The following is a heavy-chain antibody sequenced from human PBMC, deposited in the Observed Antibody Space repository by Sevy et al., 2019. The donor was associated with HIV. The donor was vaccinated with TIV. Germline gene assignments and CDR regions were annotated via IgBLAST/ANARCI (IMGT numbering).Heavy chain of an antibody. CDR1: GFTFSSYA. Sequence: QLGGSLRLSCAASGFTFSSYAMHWVRPAPGKGLEWVAVISYDGSNKYYADSVKGRFTISRDNSKNTLYLQMNSLRAEDTAWYYCARDLPRGGYCISTSCYYYYYGMDVWGQGTTVTVSS. J-gene: IGHJ6*02. V-gene: IGHV3-30-3*01. CDR3: ARDLPRGGYCISTSCYYYYYGMDV. D-gene: IGHD2-2*01. CDR2: ISYDGSNK.